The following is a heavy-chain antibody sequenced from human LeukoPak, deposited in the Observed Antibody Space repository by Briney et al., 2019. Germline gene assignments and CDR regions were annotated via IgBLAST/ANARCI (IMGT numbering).Heavy chain of an antibody. Sequence: PSETLSLTCTVSGGSISSYYWSWIRQPPGKGLEWIGYIYYSGSTNYNPSLKSRVTISVDTSKNQFSLKLSSVTAADTAVYYCARRVVAAPFDPWGQGTLVTVSS. CDR2: IYYSGST. J-gene: IGHJ5*02. CDR1: GGSISSYY. CDR3: ARRVVAAPFDP. D-gene: IGHD2-15*01. V-gene: IGHV4-59*12.